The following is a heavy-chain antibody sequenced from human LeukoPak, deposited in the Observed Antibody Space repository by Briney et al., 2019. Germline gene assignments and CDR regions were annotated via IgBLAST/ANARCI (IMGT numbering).Heavy chain of an antibody. V-gene: IGHV3-64*01. D-gene: IGHD5-24*01. CDR2: ISINGGST. CDR3: ARERPASRDGYNALEH. CDR1: GFTFSSYA. Sequence: PGGSLRLSCAASGFTFSSYAMHWVRQAPGKGLEYVSAISINGGSTYYANSVKGRFTISRDNSKNTPYLQMGSLRAEDMAVYYCARERPASRDGYNALEHWGQGTLVTVSS. J-gene: IGHJ1*01.